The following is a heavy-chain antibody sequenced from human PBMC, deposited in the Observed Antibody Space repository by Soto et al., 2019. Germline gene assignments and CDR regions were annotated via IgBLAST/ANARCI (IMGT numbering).Heavy chain of an antibody. D-gene: IGHD3-10*01. V-gene: IGHV2-5*02. CDR1: GFSLSTNGVA. CDR2: IYSDDDK. CDR3: AHQAPDASGNDFDY. Sequence: QITLKESGPTLVKPTQTLTLTCTISGFSLSTNGVAVGWIRQPPGQALEWLGHIYSDDDKRYSPYLKNRLTLTKQPAKRRVGPTTTNMDPIDTAPYYYAHQAPDASGNDFDYWGQGILVTV. J-gene: IGHJ4*02.